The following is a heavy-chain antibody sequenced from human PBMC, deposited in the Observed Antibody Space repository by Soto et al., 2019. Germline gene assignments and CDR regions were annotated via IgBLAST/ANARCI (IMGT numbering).Heavy chain of an antibody. CDR2: FDPEDGET. J-gene: IGHJ5*02. CDR1: GYTLTELS. V-gene: IGHV1-24*01. Sequence: ASVKVSCKVSGYTLTELSMHWVRQAPGKGLEWMGGFDPEDGETIYAQKFQGRVTMTEDTSTVTAYMELSSLRSEDTAVYYCATGPLGYCSGGSCYSSWFDPWGQGTLVTVSS. D-gene: IGHD2-15*01. CDR3: ATGPLGYCSGGSCYSSWFDP.